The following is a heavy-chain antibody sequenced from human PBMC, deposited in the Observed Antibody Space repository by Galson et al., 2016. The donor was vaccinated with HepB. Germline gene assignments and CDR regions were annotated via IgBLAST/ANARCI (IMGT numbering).Heavy chain of an antibody. D-gene: IGHD1-26*01. CDR1: GDSISSGDYY. V-gene: IGHV4-30-4*01. Sequence: TLSLTCTVSGDSISSGDYYWSWIRQSPGEGLEWIGYVYHSGSTSYNPSLRRRLIISVDTSKNQFSLSLNSVTVADTAIYFCARRTGAHLDRWGQGTLVTVSS. CDR3: ARRTGAHLDR. CDR2: VYHSGST. J-gene: IGHJ5*02.